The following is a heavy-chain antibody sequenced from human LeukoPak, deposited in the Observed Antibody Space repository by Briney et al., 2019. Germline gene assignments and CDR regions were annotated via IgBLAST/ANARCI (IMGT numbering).Heavy chain of an antibody. Sequence: GSLRLSCAASGFTFSSYGMHWVRQPPGKGLEWIESISYSGSTYYNPSLKSRVTISVDTSKNQFSLKLSSVTAADTAVYYCARAKGEIFTSSSFYFDYWGQGILVSVSS. V-gene: IGHV4-39*01. J-gene: IGHJ4*02. CDR2: ISYSGST. CDR3: ARAKGEIFTSSSFYFDY. CDR1: GFTFSSYG. D-gene: IGHD6-13*01.